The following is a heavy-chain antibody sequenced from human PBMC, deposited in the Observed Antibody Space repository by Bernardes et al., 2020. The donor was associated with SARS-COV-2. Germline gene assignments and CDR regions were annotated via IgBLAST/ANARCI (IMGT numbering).Heavy chain of an antibody. CDR1: GYSFSSYW. CDR2: IYPGDSDT. CDR3: ARRTRYCSNGGCYFDY. J-gene: IGHJ4*02. Sequence: GESLKISCEGSGYSFSSYWIGWVRQMPGKGLEWMGIIYPGDSDTRYSPSFQGQVTISADKSISTAYLQWSSLKASDSAMYYCARRTRYCSNGGCYFDYWGQGTLVTVSS. D-gene: IGHD2-8*01. V-gene: IGHV5-51*01.